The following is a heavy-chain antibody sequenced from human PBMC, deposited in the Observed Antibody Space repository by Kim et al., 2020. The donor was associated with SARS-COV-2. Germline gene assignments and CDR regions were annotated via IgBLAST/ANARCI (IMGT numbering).Heavy chain of an antibody. D-gene: IGHD1-7*01. V-gene: IGHV3-23*01. Sequence: AEALTGRFTISRYNSKTTLYLQMNSLRAEDTAVYYCAKGKNWNYGGYFDYWGQGTLVTVSS. CDR3: AKGKNWNYGGYFDY. J-gene: IGHJ4*02.